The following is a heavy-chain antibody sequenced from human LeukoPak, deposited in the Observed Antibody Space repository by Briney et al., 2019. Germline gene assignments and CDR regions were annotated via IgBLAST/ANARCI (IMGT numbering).Heavy chain of an antibody. Sequence: ETLSLTCTVSGGSISSNYMSWVRQAPGKGLEWVSVIYSGGSTYYADSVKGRFTISRDNSKNTLYLQMNSLRAEDTAVYYCARAPYSSGWYDYWGQGTLVTVSS. CDR1: GGSISSNY. D-gene: IGHD6-19*01. J-gene: IGHJ4*02. CDR3: ARAPYSSGWYDY. V-gene: IGHV3-53*01. CDR2: IYSGGST.